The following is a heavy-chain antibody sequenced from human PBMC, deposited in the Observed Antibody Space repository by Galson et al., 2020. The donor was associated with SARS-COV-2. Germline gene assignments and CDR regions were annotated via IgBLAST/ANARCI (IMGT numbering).Heavy chain of an antibody. J-gene: IGHJ4*02. V-gene: IGHV3-30*04. Sequence: GGSLRLSCEASGFTFSSYAMHWVRQAPGKGLEWVAVISYDGSNKYYADSVKGRFTISRDNSKNTLYLQMNSLRAEDTAVYYCARDRLTAYFDYWGQVTLVTVSS. D-gene: IGHD3-16*01. CDR3: ARDRLTAYFDY. CDR1: GFTFSSYA. CDR2: ISYDGSNK.